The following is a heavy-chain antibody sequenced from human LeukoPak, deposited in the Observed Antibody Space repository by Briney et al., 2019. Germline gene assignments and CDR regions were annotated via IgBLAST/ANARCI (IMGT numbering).Heavy chain of an antibody. Sequence: PAETLSLTCTVSGGSISSGDYYWRWIRQPPGKGLGGIGYIYYSGSTYYNPSLKSRVTISVDTSKNQFSLKLSSVTAADTAVYYCARITSFGETLCDYWGQGTLVTVSS. D-gene: IGHD3-10*01. J-gene: IGHJ4*02. V-gene: IGHV4-30-4*01. CDR2: IYYSGST. CDR3: ARITSFGETLCDY. CDR1: GGSISSGDYY.